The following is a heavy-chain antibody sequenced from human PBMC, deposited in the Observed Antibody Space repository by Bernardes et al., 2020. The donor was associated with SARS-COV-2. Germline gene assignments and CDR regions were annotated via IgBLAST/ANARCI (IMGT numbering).Heavy chain of an antibody. CDR1: GFSFGSYA. D-gene: IGHD3-22*01. V-gene: IGHV3-23*01. Sequence: GGSLRLSCAASGFSFGSYAASWVRQAPGKGLEWVSVISGNGDNTYYADCVKGRFTISRDNSKNTLYLQMNSLRAEDTAVYYCANRGLRLTYYYDSSGVNDAFDVWGQGTMVTVSS. J-gene: IGHJ3*01. CDR2: ISGNGDNT. CDR3: ANRGLRLTYYYDSSGVNDAFDV.